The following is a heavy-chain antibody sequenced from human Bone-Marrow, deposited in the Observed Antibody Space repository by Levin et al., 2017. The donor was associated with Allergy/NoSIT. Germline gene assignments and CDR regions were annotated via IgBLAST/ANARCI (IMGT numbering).Heavy chain of an antibody. CDR2: ISSDGSDK. Sequence: GGSLILSCIASGFKISSYGMHWVRQAPGKGPEWVTLISSDGSDKYYADSVKGRFSISRDVSKNTIYLQLNNLRVEDTAVYFCARGGYSRGWPPLGVWGQGTTVSVS. CDR3: ARGGYSRGWPPLGV. J-gene: IGHJ6*02. CDR1: GFKISSYG. V-gene: IGHV3-33*01. D-gene: IGHD6-19*01.